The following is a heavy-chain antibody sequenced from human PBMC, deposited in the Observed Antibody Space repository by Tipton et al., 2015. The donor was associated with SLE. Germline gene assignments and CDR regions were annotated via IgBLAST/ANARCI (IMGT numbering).Heavy chain of an antibody. D-gene: IGHD6-13*01. V-gene: IGHV3-73*01. CDR2: IRSKANNFAT. Sequence: SLRLSCAASGFTFSGSAMHWVRRASGKGLEWVGRIRSKANNFATTYAASVKGRFTVSRDDSKNTADLQMNSLKTEDTAVYYCFTAIVAPGSPSYMDVWGKGITVTVSS. CDR1: GFTFSGSA. CDR3: FTAIVAPGSPSYMDV. J-gene: IGHJ6*03.